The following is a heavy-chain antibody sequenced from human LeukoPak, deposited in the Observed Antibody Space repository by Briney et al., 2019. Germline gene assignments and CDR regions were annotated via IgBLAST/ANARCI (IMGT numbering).Heavy chain of an antibody. J-gene: IGHJ3*02. CDR1: GFTVGSNY. V-gene: IGHV3-66*01. Sequence: QPGGSLRLSCAASGFTVGSNYMSWVRQAPGKGLEWVSVIYSGGSTYYADSVKGRFTISRDNSKNTLYLQMNSLRAEDTAVYYCASPPRRGSHDAFDIWGQGTMVTVSS. CDR2: IYSGGST. D-gene: IGHD3-10*01. CDR3: ASPPRRGSHDAFDI.